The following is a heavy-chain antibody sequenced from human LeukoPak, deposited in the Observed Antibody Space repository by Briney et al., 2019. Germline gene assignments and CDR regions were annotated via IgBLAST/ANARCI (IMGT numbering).Heavy chain of an antibody. CDR2: INSSSSTT. CDR1: GFTFSSYY. J-gene: IGHJ4*02. CDR3: ASLGDFWSGYYNEDFDY. V-gene: IGHV3-48*01. D-gene: IGHD3-3*01. Sequence: WASLRLSCTASGFTFSSYYMHWVRQAPGQGLEWIGYINSSSSTTYYADTLQGRFTISRDTAKNSLYMQMNSLRAEDTAWYYCASLGDFWSGYYNEDFDYWGQGDLVTVSS.